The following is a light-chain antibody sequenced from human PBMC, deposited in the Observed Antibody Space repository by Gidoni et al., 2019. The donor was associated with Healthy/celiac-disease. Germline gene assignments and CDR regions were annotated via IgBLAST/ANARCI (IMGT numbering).Light chain of an antibody. CDR2: DAS. Sequence: DILMTHSPSSLSAPVGDRVTIPCRPSQEISNFVNWYQQKPGKAPKLLIYDASNLETGVPARFSGSGSRKDFTFTISSLQPEDIATYYCQQYDNLPLTFXGXTKVEIK. CDR1: QEISNF. V-gene: IGKV1-33*01. CDR3: QQYDNLPLT. J-gene: IGKJ4*01.